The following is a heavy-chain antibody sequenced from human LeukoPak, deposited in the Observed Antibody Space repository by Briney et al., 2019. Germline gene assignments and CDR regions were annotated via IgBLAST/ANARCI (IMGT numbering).Heavy chain of an antibody. CDR2: IYYSGST. J-gene: IGHJ4*02. CDR1: GGSLSGYY. V-gene: IGHV4-59*12. CDR3: ARVVGATMGFDY. D-gene: IGHD1-26*01. Sequence: SETLSLTCTVSGGSLSGYYWSWIRQPPGKGLEWIGYIYYSGSTNFNPSLKSRVTMSVDTSKNQFSLKLSSVTAADTAVYYCARVVGATMGFDYWGQGTLVTVSS.